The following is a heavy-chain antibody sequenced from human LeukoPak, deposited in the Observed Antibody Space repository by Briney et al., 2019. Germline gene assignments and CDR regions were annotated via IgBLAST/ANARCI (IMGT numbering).Heavy chain of an antibody. J-gene: IGHJ5*02. V-gene: IGHV4-34*01. D-gene: IGHD2-2*02. Sequence: PSETLSLTCAVYGGSFSGYYWSWIRQPPGKGLEWIGEINHSGSTNYNPSLKSRVTISVDTSKNQFSLKLSSVTAADTAVYYCARHTGYCSSTSCYKGRRWFDPWGQGTLVTVSS. CDR3: ARHTGYCSSTSCYKGRRWFDP. CDR2: INHSGST. CDR1: GGSFSGYY.